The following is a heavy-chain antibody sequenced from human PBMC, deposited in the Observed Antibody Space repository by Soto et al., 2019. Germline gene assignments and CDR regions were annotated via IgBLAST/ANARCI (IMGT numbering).Heavy chain of an antibody. D-gene: IGHD2-15*01. CDR2: INVGNGNT. CDR1: GYTFTSYA. J-gene: IGHJ5*02. V-gene: IGHV1-3*01. Sequence: QVHLVQSGAEVKKPGASVKVSCKASGYTFTSYAIHWVRQAPGQSLEWMGWINVGNGNTEYSQKFQDRVTITRDTSASTGYMELSSLRTEDTAMYYGAREPLSGGRCYDKWVDPGGQGTLVTVSS. CDR3: AREPLSGGRCYDKWVDP.